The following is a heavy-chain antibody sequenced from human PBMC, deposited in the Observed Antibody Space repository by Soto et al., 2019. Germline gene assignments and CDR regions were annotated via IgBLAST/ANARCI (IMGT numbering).Heavy chain of an antibody. Sequence: LRLSCAASGFTFSSYAMSWVRQAPGKVLEWVSAISGSGGSTYYADSVKGRFTISRDNSKNTLYLQMNSLRAEDTAVYYCAKDRIRAGRLFDYWGPGTLVTVSS. CDR3: AKDRIRAGRLFDY. V-gene: IGHV3-23*01. CDR2: ISGSGGST. D-gene: IGHD3-10*01. J-gene: IGHJ4*02. CDR1: GFTFSSYA.